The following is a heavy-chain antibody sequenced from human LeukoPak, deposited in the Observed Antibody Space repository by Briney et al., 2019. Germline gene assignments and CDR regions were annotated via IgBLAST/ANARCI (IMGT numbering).Heavy chain of an antibody. CDR3: ARDRAYDILTGYYWGNYFEY. CDR1: GGTFSNYA. D-gene: IGHD3-9*01. Sequence: SVKVSCKASGGTFSNYAITWVRQAPGQGLEWMGGIIPIFGTGYYAQNFQGRVTITADESTSTVYMELTSLRSEDTAVYYCARDRAYDILTGYYWGNYFEYWGQGTLVTVSS. V-gene: IGHV1-69*13. J-gene: IGHJ4*02. CDR2: IIPIFGTG.